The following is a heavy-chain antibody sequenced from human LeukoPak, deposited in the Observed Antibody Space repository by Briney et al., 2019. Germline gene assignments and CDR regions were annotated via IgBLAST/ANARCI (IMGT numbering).Heavy chain of an antibody. Sequence: GRSLRLSCAGSGFTSSSYAMHWVHQAPGKGLEWVALISYDGSNNYYADSVKGRFTISRDNSKNTLYLQMNSLRAEDTAVYYCATSKYSGSYWGQGTLVTVSS. CDR2: ISYDGSNN. CDR1: GFTSSSYA. CDR3: ATSKYSGSY. D-gene: IGHD1-26*01. V-gene: IGHV3-30*04. J-gene: IGHJ4*02.